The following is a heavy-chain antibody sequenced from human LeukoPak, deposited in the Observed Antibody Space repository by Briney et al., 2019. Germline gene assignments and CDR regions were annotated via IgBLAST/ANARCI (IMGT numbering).Heavy chain of an antibody. CDR2: ISGSGGST. CDR3: AKGIGSGWFWAFDY. V-gene: IGHV3-23*01. CDR1: GFTFSSYA. J-gene: IGHJ4*02. Sequence: GGSLRLSCAVSGFTFSSYAMSWVRPAPGKGLEWVSAISGSGGSTYYADSVKGRFTISRDNSKNTLYLQMNSLRAEDTAVYYCAKGIGSGWFWAFDYWGQGTLVTVSS. D-gene: IGHD6-19*01.